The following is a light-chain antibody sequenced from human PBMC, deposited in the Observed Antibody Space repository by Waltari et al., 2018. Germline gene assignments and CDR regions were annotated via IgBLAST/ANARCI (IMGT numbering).Light chain of an antibody. J-gene: IGLJ1*01. Sequence: QSALTQPASVSGSPGQSITISCSGTARALVDYDLVSWYQQHPGKAPHLIIYEVTNRPSGISNRFSASKSGNTASLTSSGLQAEDEADYYCSSYTTSSAPGVFGTGTRVTVL. CDR2: EVT. CDR1: ARALVDYDL. CDR3: SSYTTSSAPGV. V-gene: IGLV2-14*01.